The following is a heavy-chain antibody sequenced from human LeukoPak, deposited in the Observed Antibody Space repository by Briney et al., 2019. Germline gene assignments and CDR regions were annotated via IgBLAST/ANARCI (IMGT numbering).Heavy chain of an antibody. Sequence: PSETLSLTCTVSGGSMSDYYWSWIRQPPGKGLEWIGHIYYGGSTNYNPSLMSRFTISVDTSKKQFSLSLNSVTAADTAVYYCARRVAYSSGWYVDSWGQGILVTASS. V-gene: IGHV4-59*08. J-gene: IGHJ4*02. D-gene: IGHD6-19*01. CDR1: GGSMSDYY. CDR3: ARRVAYSSGWYVDS. CDR2: IYYGGST.